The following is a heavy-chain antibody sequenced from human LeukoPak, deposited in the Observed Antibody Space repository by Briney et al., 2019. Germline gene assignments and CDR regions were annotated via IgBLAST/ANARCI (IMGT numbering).Heavy chain of an antibody. CDR1: GLTVSSYS. J-gene: IGHJ4*02. Sequence: GGSLRLSCAASGLTVSSYSMNWVRQAPGKGLEWVSYISSSSSTIYYADSVKGRFTVSRDNAKNSLYLQINSLRDEDTAVYYCARGLYSSGWYFYFDYWGQGTLVTVSS. CDR2: ISSSSSTI. D-gene: IGHD6-19*01. CDR3: ARGLYSSGWYFYFDY. V-gene: IGHV3-48*02.